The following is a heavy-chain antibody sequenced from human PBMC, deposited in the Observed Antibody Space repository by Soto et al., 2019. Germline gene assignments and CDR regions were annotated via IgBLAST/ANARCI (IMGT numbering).Heavy chain of an antibody. J-gene: IGHJ4*02. Sequence: QVQLQESGPGLVRPSQTLSLACSVSGASISSGGYYWTWFRQHPGKGLEWIGYIFYTGSTYYNPTLKSRVTISVDMSKNQLSLKLNSVTAADPAVYYCARDWGWGRGAPYFDHWGQGTLVIVSS. CDR1: GASISSGGYY. D-gene: IGHD3-10*01. V-gene: IGHV4-31*03. CDR2: IFYTGST. CDR3: ARDWGWGRGAPYFDH.